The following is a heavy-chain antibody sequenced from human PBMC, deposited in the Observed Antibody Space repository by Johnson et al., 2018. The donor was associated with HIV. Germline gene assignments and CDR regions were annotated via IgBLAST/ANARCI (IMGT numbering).Heavy chain of an antibody. D-gene: IGHD3-22*01. CDR3: AKSQDRSAHDYDFDL. J-gene: IGHJ3*01. V-gene: IGHV3-30*02. Sequence: QVQLVESGGGLVQSGGSLRLSCAASGFAFSNYGLHWVRQSPGRGLEWVAFIRYDESDKYYADSVKGRFTMSRDNSKNTLYLQMHSLRIEDTAVYFCAKSQDRSAHDYDFDLWGQGTMVTVSS. CDR1: GFAFSNYG. CDR2: IRYDESDK.